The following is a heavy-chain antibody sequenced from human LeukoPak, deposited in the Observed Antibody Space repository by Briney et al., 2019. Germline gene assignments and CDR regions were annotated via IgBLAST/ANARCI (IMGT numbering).Heavy chain of an antibody. Sequence: GGSLRLSCAASGFTFSSYWMSWVRQAPGKGLEWVANIKQDGSEKYYVDSVKGRFTISRDNAKNSLYLQMNSLRAEDTAVYYCARVKSDFTGFTYYYYGMDVWGQGAKVSVSS. CDR3: ARVKSDFTGFTYYYYGMDV. CDR2: IKQDGSEK. J-gene: IGHJ6*02. V-gene: IGHV3-7*01. D-gene: IGHD3-9*01. CDR1: GFTFSSYW.